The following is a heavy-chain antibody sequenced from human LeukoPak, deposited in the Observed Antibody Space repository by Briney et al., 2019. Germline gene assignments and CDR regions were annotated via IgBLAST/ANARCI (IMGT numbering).Heavy chain of an antibody. D-gene: IGHD2-2*01. J-gene: IGHJ6*03. V-gene: IGHV3-23*01. CDR2: ISDSGGST. CDR3: ARVGGVPAAFYYYYMDV. Sequence: PGGSLRLSCAASGFTFSNFAMNWVRQAPGKGLEWVSAISDSGGSTYSADSVEGRFTISRDNSKNTLYLQMNSLRAEDTAVYYCARVGGVPAAFYYYYMDVWGKGTTVTVSS. CDR1: GFTFSNFA.